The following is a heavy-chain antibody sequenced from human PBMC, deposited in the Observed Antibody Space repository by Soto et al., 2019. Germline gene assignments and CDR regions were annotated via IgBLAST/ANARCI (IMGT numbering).Heavy chain of an antibody. Sequence: WASVKVSCKASGYTFTSYGISWVRQAPGQGLEWMGWISAYNGNTNYAQKLQGRVTMTTDTSTSTAYMELRSLRSDDTAVYYCARDSEDSSSWSTPFDYWGQGTLVTVSS. CDR2: ISAYNGNT. J-gene: IGHJ4*02. CDR1: GYTFTSYG. D-gene: IGHD6-13*01. V-gene: IGHV1-18*01. CDR3: ARDSEDSSSWSTPFDY.